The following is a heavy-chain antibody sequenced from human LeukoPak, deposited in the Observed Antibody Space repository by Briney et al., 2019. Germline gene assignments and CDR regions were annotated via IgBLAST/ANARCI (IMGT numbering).Heavy chain of an antibody. J-gene: IGHJ1*01. Sequence: GGCLRLSCAASGFTFTNYGMQWVRQAAGKWLEWVAVVSHDGSTTFYADSVKGRFTISRDNSKNTLDLQMNSLRPEDTAVYYCAKEPSPYGSGWYFQDWGQGTLVTVSS. CDR1: GFTFTNYG. D-gene: IGHD6-25*01. CDR3: AKEPSPYGSGWYFQD. V-gene: IGHV3-30*18. CDR2: VSHDGSTT.